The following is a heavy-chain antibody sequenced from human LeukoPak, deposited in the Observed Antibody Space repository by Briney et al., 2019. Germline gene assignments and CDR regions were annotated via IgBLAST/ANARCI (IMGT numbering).Heavy chain of an antibody. J-gene: IGHJ4*02. D-gene: IGHD2-21*01. CDR2: VYWKDDK. CDR1: GFSLSTSEVG. CDR3: AHIGGGLFLFDH. V-gene: IGHV2-5*01. Sequence: SGPTLVNPTQTLTLTCTFSGFSLSTSEVGVGWIRQPPGKALEWLSLVYWKDDKRYSPSLKNRLTITKDTSKNRVVLTITNMDPVDTATYFCAHIGGGLFLFDHWGQGTLITVSS.